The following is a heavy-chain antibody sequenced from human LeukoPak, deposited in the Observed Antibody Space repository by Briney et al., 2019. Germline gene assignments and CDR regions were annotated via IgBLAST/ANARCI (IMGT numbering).Heavy chain of an antibody. J-gene: IGHJ4*02. CDR1: GYTFTSYG. V-gene: IGHV1-18*01. D-gene: IGHD3-22*01. CDR3: ARGQDSSGYYYATYYFDY. Sequence: ASXXVSCKASGYTFTSYGISWVRQAPGQGLEWMGWISAYNGNTNYAQKLQGRVTMTTDTSTSTAYMELRSLRSDDTAVYYCARGQDSSGYYYATYYFDYWGQGTLVTVSS. CDR2: ISAYNGNT.